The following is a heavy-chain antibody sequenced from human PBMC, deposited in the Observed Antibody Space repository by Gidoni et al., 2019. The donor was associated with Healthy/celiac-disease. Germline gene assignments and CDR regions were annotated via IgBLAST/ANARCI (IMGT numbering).Heavy chain of an antibody. D-gene: IGHD3-10*01. CDR3: AREMVRGVIGAFDI. J-gene: IGHJ3*02. V-gene: IGHV4-30-2*01. Sequence: QLQLQESGSGLVKPSQTLSLTFAVPGGPISRGGYSWIWIRQPPGKGLEWIGYIYHSGSTYYNPSLKSRVTISVDRSKNQFSLKLSSVTAADTAVYYCAREMVRGVIGAFDIWGQGTMVTVSS. CDR2: IYHSGST. CDR1: GGPISRGGYS.